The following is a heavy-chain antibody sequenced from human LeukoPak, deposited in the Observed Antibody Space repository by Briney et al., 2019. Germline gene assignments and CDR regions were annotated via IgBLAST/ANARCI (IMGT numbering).Heavy chain of an antibody. CDR3: TRTTYCSSTSCRKGFDY. J-gene: IGHJ4*02. CDR1: GYTFTCYY. V-gene: IGHV1-2*02. CDR2: INPNSGGT. Sequence: ASVKVSCKASGYTFTCYYIHWVRQAPGQGLEWMGWINPNSGGTNYAQKFQGRVTMTRDTSISTAYMELSRLRSDDTAVYYCTRTTYCSSTSCRKGFDYWGQGTLVTVSS. D-gene: IGHD2-2*01.